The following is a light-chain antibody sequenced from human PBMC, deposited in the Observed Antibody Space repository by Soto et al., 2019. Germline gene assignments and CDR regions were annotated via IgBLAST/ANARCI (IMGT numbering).Light chain of an antibody. V-gene: IGKV3-20*01. J-gene: IGKJ1*01. Sequence: EMVLTQSPGTLSLSPGERATLSCRASQSVSSSYLAWYQQKPGQAPRLLIYGASSRATGIPDRFSGSGSGTDFTLTISRLEPEDFAVYYCQQDCSSPWTFGQGTKVEI. CDR3: QQDCSSPWT. CDR2: GAS. CDR1: QSVSSSY.